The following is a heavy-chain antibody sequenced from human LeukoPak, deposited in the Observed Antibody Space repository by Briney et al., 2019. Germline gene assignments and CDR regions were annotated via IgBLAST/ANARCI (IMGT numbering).Heavy chain of an antibody. CDR2: INSDGSTT. CDR1: GFTFSSYW. CDR3: ARRSYCSGGSCVHSFDY. J-gene: IGHJ4*02. V-gene: IGHV3-74*01. D-gene: IGHD2-15*01. Sequence: GGSLRLSCEASGFTFSSYWMHWVRQVPGKGLVWVSRINSDGSTTTYADSVKGRFTISSDNAKNTLYLQMNSLRAEDTAVYYCARRSYCSGGSCVHSFDYWGQGTLVTVSS.